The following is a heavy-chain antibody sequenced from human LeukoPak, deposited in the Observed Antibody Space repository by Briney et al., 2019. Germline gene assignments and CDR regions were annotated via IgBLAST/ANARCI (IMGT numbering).Heavy chain of an antibody. CDR3: ARLGEYSNCFDA. J-gene: IGHJ5*01. CDR2: MNTNSGNT. D-gene: IGHD3-16*01. Sequence: ASVKVSRKASGYTFISYDINSVRQATGQGLEWLLWMNTNSGNTGYAQKFQGRVTMTRSTSIDTAYMELSSLTADDTAVYYCARLGEYSNCFDAWGQGTLVIVSS. V-gene: IGHV1-8*01. CDR1: GYTFISYD.